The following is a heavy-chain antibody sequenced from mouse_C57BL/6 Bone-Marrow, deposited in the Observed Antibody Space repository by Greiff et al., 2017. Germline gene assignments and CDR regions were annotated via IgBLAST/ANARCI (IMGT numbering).Heavy chain of an antibody. Sequence: VRLQQSGPVLVKPGASVKMSCKASGYTFTDYYMNWVKQSHGKSLEWIGVINPYNGGTSYNQKFKGKATLTVDKSSSTAYMELNSLTSEDSAVYYCARWGYYYGSSYRYFDVWGTGTTVTVSS. J-gene: IGHJ1*03. D-gene: IGHD1-1*01. CDR1: GYTFTDYY. V-gene: IGHV1-19*01. CDR3: ARWGYYYGSSYRYFDV. CDR2: INPYNGGT.